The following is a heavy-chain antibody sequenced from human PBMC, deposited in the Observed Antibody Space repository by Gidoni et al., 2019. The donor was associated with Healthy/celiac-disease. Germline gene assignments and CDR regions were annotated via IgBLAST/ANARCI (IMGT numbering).Heavy chain of an antibody. D-gene: IGHD6-13*01. CDR2: IWYDGSNK. V-gene: IGHV3-33*01. J-gene: IGHJ6*03. CDR3: ARVAAAGTGYYYYYMDV. CDR1: GFTFSSYG. Sequence: QVQLVESGGGVVQPGRSLRLSCAASGFTFSSYGMQWVRQAPGKGLEWVAVIWYDGSNKYYADSVKGRFTISRDNSKNTLYLQMNSLRAEDTAVYYCARVAAAGTGYYYYYMDVWGKGTTVTVS.